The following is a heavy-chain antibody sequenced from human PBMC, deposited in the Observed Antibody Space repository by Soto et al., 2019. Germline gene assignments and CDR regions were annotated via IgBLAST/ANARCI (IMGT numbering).Heavy chain of an antibody. J-gene: IGHJ4*02. CDR1: VLSFSISP. CDR2: ISYDGTNK. Sequence: GGSLRLSCAASVLSFSISPMHWVRQAPGKGPEWVSLISYDGTNKFYADSVKGRFTISGDNSKSTLYLQLDSMRPEDAAVYYCARDPKTSGGQHWAFNYFDSWGQGTLVTVSS. D-gene: IGHD7-27*01. V-gene: IGHV3-30-3*01. CDR3: ARDPKTSGGQHWAFNYFDS.